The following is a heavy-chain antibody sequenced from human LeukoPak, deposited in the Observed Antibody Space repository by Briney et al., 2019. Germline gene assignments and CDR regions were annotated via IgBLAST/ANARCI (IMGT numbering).Heavy chain of an antibody. D-gene: IGHD3-3*01. Sequence: SETLSLTCTVSGGSISSYYWSWIRQPPGKGLEWIGYIYYSGSTSYNPSLKSRVTISVDTSKNQFSLKLSSVTAADTAVYYCARGLRFLEWLPSLDAFDIWGQGTMVSVSS. CDR1: GGSISSYY. CDR2: IYYSGST. CDR3: ARGLRFLEWLPSLDAFDI. V-gene: IGHV4-59*01. J-gene: IGHJ3*02.